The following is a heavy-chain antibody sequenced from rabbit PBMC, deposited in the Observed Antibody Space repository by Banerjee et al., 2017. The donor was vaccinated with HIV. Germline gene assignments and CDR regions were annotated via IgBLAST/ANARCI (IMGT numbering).Heavy chain of an antibody. Sequence: QEQLVESGGGLVQPEGSLTLTCTASGFSFSTNTMCWVRQAPGKGLEWIACIDAGSRFKTYYASWAKGRFTISKTSSTTVTLQMTSLTAADTAIFFCARCMYNSGWGALNLWGQGTLVTVS. CDR1: GFSFSTNT. J-gene: IGHJ4*01. V-gene: IGHV1S45*01. CDR2: IDAGSRFKT. D-gene: IGHD4-1*01. CDR3: ARCMYNSGWGALNL.